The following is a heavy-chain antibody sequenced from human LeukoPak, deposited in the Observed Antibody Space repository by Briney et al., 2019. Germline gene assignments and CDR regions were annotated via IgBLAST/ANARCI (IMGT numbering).Heavy chain of an antibody. D-gene: IGHD5-24*01. V-gene: IGHV3-23*01. CDR1: GFSFSSYA. J-gene: IGHJ4*02. CDR3: AKRVRDGYNSPIDY. Sequence: GGSLRPSCAASGFSFSSYAMNWVRQAPGKGLEWVSGISGSGGETYYGDSVKGRFTISRDNSKNTLYVQLKSLRAEDTAVYYCAKRVRDGYNSPIDYWGQGTLVTVSS. CDR2: ISGSGGET.